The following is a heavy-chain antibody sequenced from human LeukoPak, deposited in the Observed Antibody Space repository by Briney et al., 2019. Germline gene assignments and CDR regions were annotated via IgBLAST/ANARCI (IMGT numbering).Heavy chain of an antibody. D-gene: IGHD6-13*01. J-gene: IGHJ4*02. CDR1: GGTFSSYA. Sequence: SVKVSCKASGGTFSSYAISWVRQAPGQGLEWMGGIIPIFGTANYAQKFQGRVTITTDESTSTAYMELSSLRSEDTAVYYCARSAAGTLTEFDYWGQGTLVTVSS. V-gene: IGHV1-69*05. CDR3: ARSAAGTLTEFDY. CDR2: IIPIFGTA.